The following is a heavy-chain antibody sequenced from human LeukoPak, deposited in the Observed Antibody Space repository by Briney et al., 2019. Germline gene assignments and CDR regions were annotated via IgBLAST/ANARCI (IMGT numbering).Heavy chain of an antibody. CDR2: ITGSGGST. Sequence: GGSLRVSCAASGFTFSSYAMSWVRQAPGKGLEWVSAITGSGGSTYYADSVKGRFTISRDNSKNTLYLQMNRLRAEDTAVYYCAKVPLIAAPKHFDCWGQGTLVTVSS. D-gene: IGHD6-13*01. J-gene: IGHJ4*02. V-gene: IGHV3-23*01. CDR3: AKVPLIAAPKHFDC. CDR1: GFTFSSYA.